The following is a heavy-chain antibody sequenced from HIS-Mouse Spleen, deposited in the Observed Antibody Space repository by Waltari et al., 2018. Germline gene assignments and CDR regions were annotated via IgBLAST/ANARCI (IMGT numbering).Heavy chain of an antibody. D-gene: IGHD1-7*01. Sequence: QVQLVQSGAEVKKPGASVKVSCKASGYTFTGYYMHWVRQAPGQGLEWMGGINPNSGGTNYAQKLKGRVTMTRDTSISTAYMELSRLRSDDTAVYYCARSAGITGTTRGFDYWGQGTLVTVSS. CDR3: ARSAGITGTTRGFDY. CDR1: GYTFTGYY. CDR2: INPNSGGT. V-gene: IGHV1-2*02. J-gene: IGHJ4*02.